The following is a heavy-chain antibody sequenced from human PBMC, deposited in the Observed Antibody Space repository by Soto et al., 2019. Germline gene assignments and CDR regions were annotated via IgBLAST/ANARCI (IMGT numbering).Heavy chain of an antibody. CDR2: IFYSGST. CDR3: ARHLTYCSAGSGYSDFPSYGMDV. CDR1: GGSISSSSYY. J-gene: IGHJ6*01. V-gene: IGHV4-39*01. D-gene: IGHD2-15*01. Sequence: QLQLQESGPGLVKPSETLSLTCTVSGGSISSSSYYWGWIRQPPGKGLEWIGRIFYSGSTYYNPSLKRRFTISVDTSKNQSSLKLSSVTAADPAVYYCARHLTYCSAGSGYSDFPSYGMDVW.